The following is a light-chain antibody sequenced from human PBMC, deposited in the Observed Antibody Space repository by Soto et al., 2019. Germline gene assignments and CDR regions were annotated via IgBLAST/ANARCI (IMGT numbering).Light chain of an antibody. Sequence: DIPMTQSPSSLSASVGDRVTITCRASRSISTYLNWFQQRPGKAPKVLIYDASSLQSGVPSRFSGSGSGTYLTLTLSSLQTEDFATYYCQQSYSTPITFGQGTRLEIK. CDR3: QQSYSTPIT. V-gene: IGKV1-39*01. CDR1: RSISTY. CDR2: DAS. J-gene: IGKJ5*01.